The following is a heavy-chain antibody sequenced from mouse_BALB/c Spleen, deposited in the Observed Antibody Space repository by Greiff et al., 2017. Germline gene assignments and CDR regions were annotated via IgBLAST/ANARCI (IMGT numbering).Heavy chain of an antibody. CDR1: GFTFSDYY. CDR2: ISDGGSYT. J-gene: IGHJ2*01. CDR3: ARGVGNYFDY. Sequence: EVQGVESGGGLVKPGGSLKLSCAASGFTFSDYYMYWVRQTPEKRLEWVATISDGGSYTYYPDSVKGRFTISRDNAKNNLYLQMSSLKSEDTAMYYCARGVGNYFDYWGQGTTLTVSS. V-gene: IGHV5-4*02. D-gene: IGHD4-1*02.